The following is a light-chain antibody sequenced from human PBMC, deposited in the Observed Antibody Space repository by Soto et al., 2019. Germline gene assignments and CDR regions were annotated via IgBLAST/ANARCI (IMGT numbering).Light chain of an antibody. CDR1: QSIGVW. Sequence: DIQMTQSPSILSASVGDRVTITCRASQSIGVWLAWYQQKPGTAPKLLIYKTSTLDSGVPLRFSGSGSGTEFTLTISSLQPDDFATYYCQQYINYFRAFGQGTKVDSK. CDR3: QQYINYFRA. V-gene: IGKV1-5*03. CDR2: KTS. J-gene: IGKJ1*01.